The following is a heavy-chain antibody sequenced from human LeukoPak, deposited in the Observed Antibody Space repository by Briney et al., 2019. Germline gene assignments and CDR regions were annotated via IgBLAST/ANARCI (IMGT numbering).Heavy chain of an antibody. CDR3: VRGSSGTAVRGVSWAWFDP. D-gene: IGHD3-10*01. Sequence: PGGSQRLSCVASGFTFSNYWMSWVRQAPGKGLEWVANIKHNGSGKYFVDSVKGRFTISRDNVKNSLYLQMNSLRAEDTAVYYCVRGSSGTAVRGVSWAWFDPWGQGTLVTVSS. V-gene: IGHV3-7*05. CDR1: GFTFSNYW. J-gene: IGHJ5*02. CDR2: IKHNGSGK.